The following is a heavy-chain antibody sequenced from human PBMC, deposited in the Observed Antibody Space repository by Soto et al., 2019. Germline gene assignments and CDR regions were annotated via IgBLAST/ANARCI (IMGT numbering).Heavy chain of an antibody. CDR3: AKGDWFDP. CDR1: RFTFNGYG. Sequence: SLRHSWAAARFTFNGYGMQWVRQAPGEGLARXAVISXHGSNTSYADXXKGGFTVXXXNYTNTLHLQMNRLRPEDTAVYYCAKGDWFDPWGQGTLVTVSS. V-gene: IGHV3-30*18. J-gene: IGHJ5*02. CDR2: ISXHGSNT.